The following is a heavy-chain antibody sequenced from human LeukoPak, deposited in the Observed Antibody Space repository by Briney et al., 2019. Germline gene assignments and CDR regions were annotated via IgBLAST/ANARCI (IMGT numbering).Heavy chain of an antibody. CDR2: ISYDVGNK. CDR1: GFTFSSYA. V-gene: IGHV3-30-3*01. CDR3: ARALGYCSSTNCYSWFDP. Sequence: GGSLRLSCAASGFTFSSYAMHWVRQAPGKGLEWVAVISYDVGNKYHTDSVKGRFTISRDNSKNTLYLQMNSLRAEDTAVYYCARALGYCSSTNCYSWFDPWGQGTLVTVSS. J-gene: IGHJ5*02. D-gene: IGHD2-2*01.